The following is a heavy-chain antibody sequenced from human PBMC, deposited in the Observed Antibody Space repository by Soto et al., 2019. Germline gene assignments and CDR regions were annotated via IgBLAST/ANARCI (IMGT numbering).Heavy chain of an antibody. CDR2: IYDSGTT. CDR3: ARGRVPGDY. CDR1: GGSISSAAYC. V-gene: IGHV4-61*08. D-gene: IGHD3-3*01. J-gene: IGHJ4*02. Sequence: SETLSLTCTVSGGSISSAAYCWSWIRQSPDKGLEWIGHIYDSGTTYSSPSLKSRVTISVDTSKNQFSLKLNSVTAADTAVYYCARGRVPGDYWGQGMLVTVSS.